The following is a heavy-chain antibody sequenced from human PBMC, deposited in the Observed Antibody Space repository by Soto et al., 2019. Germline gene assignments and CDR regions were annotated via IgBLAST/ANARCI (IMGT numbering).Heavy chain of an antibody. CDR2: ISTRGTTT. D-gene: IGHD6-19*01. J-gene: IGHJ4*02. Sequence: VGSLRLSCAASGFTVSSYEMNWVRQAPGKGLEWVSYISTRGTTTYYADSVKGRFTISRDNAKNSLYLQMNSLRAEDRAIYYCARGYSTGWSRGGYFDYWGQGTLVTVSS. CDR1: GFTVSSYE. V-gene: IGHV3-48*03. CDR3: ARGYSTGWSRGGYFDY.